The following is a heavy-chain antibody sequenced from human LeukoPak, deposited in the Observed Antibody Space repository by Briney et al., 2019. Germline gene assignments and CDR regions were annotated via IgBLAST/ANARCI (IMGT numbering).Heavy chain of an antibody. CDR3: ARERRGAAAGTLYDY. J-gene: IGHJ4*02. Sequence: SETLSLTCTVSGGSISSYYWSWIRQPPGKGLEWIGYIYYSGSTNYNPSLKSRVTISVDTSKNQFSLKLSSVTAADTAVYYCARERRGAAAGTLYDYWGQGTLVTVSS. CDR1: GGSISSYY. D-gene: IGHD6-13*01. V-gene: IGHV4-59*01. CDR2: IYYSGST.